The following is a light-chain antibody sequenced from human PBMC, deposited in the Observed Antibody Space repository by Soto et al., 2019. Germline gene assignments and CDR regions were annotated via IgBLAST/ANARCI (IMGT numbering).Light chain of an antibody. CDR1: QSVSSSN. CDR3: QQYGSSPYT. V-gene: IGKV3-20*01. J-gene: IGKJ2*01. CDR2: GAS. Sequence: EIVLTQSPGTLSLSPGERATLSCRASQSVSSSNLAWYQQNAGQAPRLLIYGASSRATGIPDRFSGIGSGTDFTLTISRLEPEDFAVYYCQQYGSSPYTFGQGTKLEMK.